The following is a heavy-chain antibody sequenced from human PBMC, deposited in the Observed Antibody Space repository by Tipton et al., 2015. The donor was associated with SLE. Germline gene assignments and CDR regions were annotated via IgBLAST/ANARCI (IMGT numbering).Heavy chain of an antibody. V-gene: IGHV5-51*01. CDR3: SRHPRDISDWYWYLDV. J-gene: IGHJ2*01. Sequence: QLVQSGAEVKKPGESLRISCQGSADMFTNYWIGWVRQMPGRGPEWMGIIYPGDSDTRYSPPFQGQVIISADKSTSNAYLQWSGLKASDTAIYYCSRHPRDISDWYWYLDVWGRGTLVTVSS. CDR1: ADMFTNYW. CDR2: IYPGDSDT. D-gene: IGHD6-19*01.